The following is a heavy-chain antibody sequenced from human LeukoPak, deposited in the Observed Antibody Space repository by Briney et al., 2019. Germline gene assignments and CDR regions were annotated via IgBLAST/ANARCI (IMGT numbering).Heavy chain of an antibody. V-gene: IGHV3-53*01. J-gene: IGHJ3*02. CDR3: ARATLSRAFDI. Sequence: PGGSLRLSCAASGFTFSSYGMSWVRQAPGKGLEWVSVIYSGGSTYYADSVKGRFTISRDNSKNTLYLQMNSLRAEDTAVYYCARATLSRAFDIWGQGTMVTVSS. D-gene: IGHD3-16*02. CDR1: GFTFSSYG. CDR2: IYSGGST.